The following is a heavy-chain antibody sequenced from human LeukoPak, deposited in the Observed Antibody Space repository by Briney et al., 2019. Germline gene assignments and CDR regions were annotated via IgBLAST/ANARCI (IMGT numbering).Heavy chain of an antibody. CDR1: GFTFSSYG. J-gene: IGHJ3*02. D-gene: IGHD3-22*01. CDR3: AKDRGKRGITMIVVVIRYAFDI. CDR2: IRYDGSNK. V-gene: IGHV3-30*02. Sequence: PGGSLRLSCAASGFTFSSYGMHWVRQAPGKGLEWVAFIRYDGSNKYYADSVKGRFTISRDNSKNTLYLQMNSLRAEDTAVYYCAKDRGKRGITMIVVVIRYAFDIWGQGTMVTVSS.